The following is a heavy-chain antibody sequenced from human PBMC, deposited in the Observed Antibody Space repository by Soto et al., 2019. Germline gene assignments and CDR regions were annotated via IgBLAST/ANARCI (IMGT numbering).Heavy chain of an antibody. CDR1: GYTFTSYD. J-gene: IGHJ2*01. Sequence: GASVKVSCKASGYTFTSYDINWVRQATGQGLEWMGWMNPNSGNTGYAQKFQGRVTMTRNTSISTAYMELSSLRSEDTAVYYCARGTGTATYYDFWSGYYGDEFWYFDLWGRGTLVTVSS. V-gene: IGHV1-8*01. CDR2: MNPNSGNT. D-gene: IGHD3-3*01. CDR3: ARGTGTATYYDFWSGYYGDEFWYFDL.